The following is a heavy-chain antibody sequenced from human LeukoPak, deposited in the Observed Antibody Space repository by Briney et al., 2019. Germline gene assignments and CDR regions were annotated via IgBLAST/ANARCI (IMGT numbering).Heavy chain of an antibody. D-gene: IGHD6-6*01. CDR2: IYYSGST. CDR1: GDSIRSYS. J-gene: IGHJ4*02. V-gene: IGHV4-59*01. CDR3: ATHSSSSGTGY. Sequence: SETLSLTCTVSGDSIRSYSWSWIRQLPTKGLEWTGNIYYSGSTNYNPSLKTRVLISIDTSKNQFSLKLTSVTAADTAVYYCATHSSSSGTGYWGQGTLVTVSS.